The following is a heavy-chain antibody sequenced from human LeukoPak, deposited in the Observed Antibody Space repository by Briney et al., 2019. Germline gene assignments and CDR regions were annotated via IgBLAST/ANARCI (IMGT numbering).Heavy chain of an antibody. CDR2: INYSGTI. CDR3: ARGWPLPGGWFDP. CDR1: GGSISNTNYF. Sequence: ASETLSLTCTVSGGSISNTNYFWGWIRQPPGKGLEWIGSINYSGTIYYTPSLKSRLTISVDTSKNQFSLKLSSVTAADTAVYYCARGWPLPGGWFDPWGQGTLVTVSS. J-gene: IGHJ5*02. V-gene: IGHV4-39*07. D-gene: IGHD2-8*02.